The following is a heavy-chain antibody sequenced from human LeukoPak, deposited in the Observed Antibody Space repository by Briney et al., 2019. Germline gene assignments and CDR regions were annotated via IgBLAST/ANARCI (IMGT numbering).Heavy chain of an antibody. Sequence: SGTLSLTCAVSGGSISTDNWWTWVRQPPGKGLEWIAEIQHSGSTNYTPSLKSRVTISVDKSKNQFSLKLTSVTAADTAVYYCARGYYHDSKWGQGTLVTVSS. CDR2: IQHSGST. V-gene: IGHV4-4*02. CDR1: GGSISTDNW. J-gene: IGHJ4*02. D-gene: IGHD3-22*01. CDR3: ARGYYHDSK.